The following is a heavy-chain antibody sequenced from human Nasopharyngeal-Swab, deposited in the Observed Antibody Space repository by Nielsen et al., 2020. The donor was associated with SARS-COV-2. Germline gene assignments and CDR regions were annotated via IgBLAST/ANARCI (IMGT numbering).Heavy chain of an antibody. V-gene: IGHV4-30-4*01. J-gene: IGHJ4*02. D-gene: IGHD1-7*01. CDR3: AREGELTFDY. CDR1: GGSISSGDYY. CDR2: IYYSGST. Sequence: SETLSLTCTVSGGSISSGDYYWSWIRQPPGKGLEWIGYIYYSGSTYYNPSLKSRVTISVDTSKNQFSLKLSSVTAADTAVFYCAREGELTFDYWGQGTLVTVSS.